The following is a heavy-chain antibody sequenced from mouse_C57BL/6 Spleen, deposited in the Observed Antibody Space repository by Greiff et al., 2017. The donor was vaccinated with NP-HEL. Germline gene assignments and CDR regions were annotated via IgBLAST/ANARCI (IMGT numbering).Heavy chain of an antibody. Sequence: QVQLQQPGAELVMPGASVKLSCKASGYTFTSYWMHWVKQRPGQGLEWIGEIDPSDSSTNYNQKFKGKSTLTVDKSSSTAYMQLSSLTSEDSAVYYCARVYDGYYNAMDYWGQGTSVTVSS. D-gene: IGHD2-3*01. CDR1: GYTFTSYW. J-gene: IGHJ4*01. V-gene: IGHV1-69*01. CDR3: ARVYDGYYNAMDY. CDR2: IDPSDSST.